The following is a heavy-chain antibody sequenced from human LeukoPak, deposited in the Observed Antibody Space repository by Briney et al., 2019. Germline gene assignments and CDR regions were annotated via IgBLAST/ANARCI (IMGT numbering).Heavy chain of an antibody. CDR2: IYYSGST. D-gene: IGHD6-13*01. CDR1: GGSISSYY. Sequence: SETLSLTCTVSGGSISSYYWSWIRQPPGKGLEWIGYIYYSGSTNYNPSLKSRVTISVDTSKNQFSLKLSSVTAADTAVYYCARHRSDRYTIAAAGILDYWGQGTLVTVSS. V-gene: IGHV4-59*08. CDR3: ARHRSDRYTIAAAGILDY. J-gene: IGHJ4*02.